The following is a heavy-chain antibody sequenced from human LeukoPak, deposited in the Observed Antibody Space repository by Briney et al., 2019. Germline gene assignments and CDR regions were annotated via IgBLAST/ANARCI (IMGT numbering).Heavy chain of an antibody. J-gene: IGHJ4*02. Sequence: GGSLRLSCAASGFTFDDYGMSWVRQAPGKGLEWVSAIKWNGGSTGYADSVKGRFTISRDNAKNSLYLQMNSLRVEDTALYYCARDNSRLRAYYFDYWGQGTLVTVSS. CDR1: GFTFDDYG. CDR3: ARDNSRLRAYYFDY. CDR2: IKWNGGST. D-gene: IGHD4-17*01. V-gene: IGHV3-20*04.